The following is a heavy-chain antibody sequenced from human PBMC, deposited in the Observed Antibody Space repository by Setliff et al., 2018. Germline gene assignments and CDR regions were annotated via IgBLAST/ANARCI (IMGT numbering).Heavy chain of an antibody. CDR1: GATFSSYG. CDR3: VREGVDSRSSTDYRYYMDV. J-gene: IGHJ6*03. V-gene: IGHV1-69*05. Sequence: GASVKVSCKASGATFSSYGISWVRQAPGQGLEWMGGAIPMFGTTEYAQKFQGRVTIMTDESTSTAYMQLSSLGSEDTAVYYCVREGVDSRSSTDYRYYMDVWGKGTTVTVSS. D-gene: IGHD3-22*01. CDR2: AIPMFGTT.